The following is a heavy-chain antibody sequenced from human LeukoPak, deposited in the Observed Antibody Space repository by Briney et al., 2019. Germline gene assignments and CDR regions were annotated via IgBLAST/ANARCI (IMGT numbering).Heavy chain of an antibody. J-gene: IGHJ4*02. CDR2: IYPADSDT. D-gene: IGHD6-13*01. V-gene: IGHV5-51*01. Sequence: GESLKISCKGFGFRFTNYWIGWVRQMPGKGLEWVGIIYPADSDTRYSPSFQGQVTISADKSISTAYLQWSSLKASDTAMYYCARALTPSSWSDYWGQGTLVTVSS. CDR1: GFRFTNYW. CDR3: ARALTPSSWSDY.